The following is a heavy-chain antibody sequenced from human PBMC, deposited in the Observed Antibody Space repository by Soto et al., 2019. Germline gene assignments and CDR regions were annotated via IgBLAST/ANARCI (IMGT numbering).Heavy chain of an antibody. J-gene: IGHJ4*02. CDR1: GGSINSYY. CDR3: AREAYYFDTSGYSY. CDR2: IYYSGST. D-gene: IGHD3-22*01. Sequence: PSETLSLTCTVSGGSINSYYWSWIRQPPGKGLEWLGYIYYSGSTNYNPSLKSRVTMSVDTSKNQFSLKLSSVTAADTAVYYCAREAYYFDTSGYSYWGQGTLVTVSS. V-gene: IGHV4-59*12.